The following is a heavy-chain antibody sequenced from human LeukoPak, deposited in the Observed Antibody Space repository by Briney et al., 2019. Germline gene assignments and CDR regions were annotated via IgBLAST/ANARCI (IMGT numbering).Heavy chain of an antibody. D-gene: IGHD4-17*01. Sequence: PGRSLRLSCAASGFTFDDYAMHWVRHAPGKGLEWVSGISWNSGSIGYADSVKGRFTVSRDNAKNSLYLQMNSLRAEDTAVYYCARLGARQMLEYWGQGTLVTVSS. CDR3: ARLGARQMLEY. CDR1: GFTFDDYA. J-gene: IGHJ4*02. CDR2: ISWNSGSI. V-gene: IGHV3-9*01.